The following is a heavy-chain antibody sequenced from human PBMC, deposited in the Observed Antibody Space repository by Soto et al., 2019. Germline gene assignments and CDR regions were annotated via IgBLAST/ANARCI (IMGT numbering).Heavy chain of an antibody. CDR3: AVPYGDYSTFDY. J-gene: IGHJ4*02. D-gene: IGHD4-17*01. CDR1: GYTFTSYA. Sequence: ASVKVSCKASGYTFTSYAMHWVRQAPGQRPEWMRWINAGNGNTKYSQKFQGRVTITRDTSASTAYMELSSLRSEDTAVYYCAVPYGDYSTFDYWGQGTLVTVSS. V-gene: IGHV1-3*01. CDR2: INAGNGNT.